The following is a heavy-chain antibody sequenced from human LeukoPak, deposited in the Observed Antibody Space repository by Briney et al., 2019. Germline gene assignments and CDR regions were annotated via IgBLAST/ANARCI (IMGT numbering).Heavy chain of an antibody. Sequence: GGSLRLSCVASGFTFNTYYMHWVRQAPGERLVWVSFINADGTITKYADSVKGRFTISRDNAKSTVYLQMNGLRVEDTAMYYCVRLAVTDTNYWGQGSLVTVSS. V-gene: IGHV3-74*01. CDR1: GFTFNTYY. CDR3: VRLAVTDTNY. J-gene: IGHJ4*02. CDR2: INADGTIT. D-gene: IGHD2-21*02.